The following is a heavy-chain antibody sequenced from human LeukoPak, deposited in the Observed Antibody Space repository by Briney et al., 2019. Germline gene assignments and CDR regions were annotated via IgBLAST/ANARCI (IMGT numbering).Heavy chain of an antibody. CDR2: MNPNSGNT. J-gene: IGHJ5*02. V-gene: IGHV1-8*01. CDR3: ARRRCSTSCYWFDP. Sequence: ASVKVSCKASGYTFTSYDINWVRQATGQGLEWMGWMNPNSGNTGYAQKFQGRVTMTRNTSISTDYMELSSLRSEDTAVYYCARRRCSTSCYWFDPWGQGTLVTVSS. D-gene: IGHD2-2*01. CDR1: GYTFTSYD.